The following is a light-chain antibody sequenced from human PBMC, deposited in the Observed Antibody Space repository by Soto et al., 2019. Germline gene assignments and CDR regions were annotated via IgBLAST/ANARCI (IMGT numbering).Light chain of an antibody. CDR3: QQYYSYPRT. CDR2: AAS. V-gene: IGKV1-8*01. Sequence: AIRMTQSPSSFSASTGDRVTITCRASQGISSYLAWYQQKPGKAPKLLLYAASTLQSGVPSRFSGSGSGTDFTLTISCLQSEDCATYYCQQYYSYPRTFGQGTRLAI. CDR1: QGISSY. J-gene: IGKJ5*01.